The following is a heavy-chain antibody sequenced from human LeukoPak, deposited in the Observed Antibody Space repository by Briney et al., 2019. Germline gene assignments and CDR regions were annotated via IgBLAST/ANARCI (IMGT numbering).Heavy chain of an antibody. Sequence: GGSLRLSCAASGFTFSSYGMHWVRQAPGKGLEWVAFIWYDGTNKNYADSVKGRFTISRDNSKNTLSLQMNSLRAEDAAVYYCARAAYYDSSGYYLSLTFGDAFDIWGQGTMVTVSS. V-gene: IGHV3-30*02. J-gene: IGHJ3*02. CDR2: IWYDGTNK. CDR1: GFTFSSYG. D-gene: IGHD3-22*01. CDR3: ARAAYYDSSGYYLSLTFGDAFDI.